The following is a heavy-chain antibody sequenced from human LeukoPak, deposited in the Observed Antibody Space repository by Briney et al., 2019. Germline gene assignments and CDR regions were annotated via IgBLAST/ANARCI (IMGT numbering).Heavy chain of an antibody. V-gene: IGHV3-53*01. CDR2: IYSGGST. Sequence: GGSLRLSCAASGFTFSTSAMSWVRQASGKGLEWVSVIYSGGSTYYADSVKGRFTISRDNSKNTLYLQMNSLRAEDTAVYYCARVEGGWFDPWGQGTLVTVSS. CDR3: ARVEGGWFDP. CDR1: GFTFSTSA. D-gene: IGHD1-26*01. J-gene: IGHJ5*02.